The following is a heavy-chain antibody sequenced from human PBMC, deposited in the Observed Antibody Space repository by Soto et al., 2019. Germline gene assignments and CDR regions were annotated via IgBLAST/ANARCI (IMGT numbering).Heavy chain of an antibody. CDR2: FSLSGTT. CDR1: GASITGSSY. CDR3: ARGMTPPGAPAWYYFDS. J-gene: IGHJ4*02. D-gene: IGHD2-8*02. V-gene: IGHV4-4*07. Sequence: QVQLQESGPGLMKPSETLSLTWTVSGASITGSSYWSWIRQPAGKGLEWIGRFSLSGTTNYNPSLRSRVTMSADVSKNQFSLRLTSVTAADTALYYCARGMTPPGAPAWYYFDSWGQGTLVTVSS.